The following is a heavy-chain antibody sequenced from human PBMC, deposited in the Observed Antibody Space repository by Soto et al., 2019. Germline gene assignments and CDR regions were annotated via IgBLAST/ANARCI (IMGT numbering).Heavy chain of an antibody. D-gene: IGHD3-10*01. CDR1: GGTFSSYA. Sequence: QVQLVQSGAEVKKPGSSVKVSCKASGGTFSSYAISWVRQAPGQGLEWMGGIIPIFGTANYAQKFQGRVTITADESASTAYMGLISLRSEDTAVYYCASAVTMVRGVFDYWGQGTLVTGSS. CDR2: IIPIFGTA. V-gene: IGHV1-69*12. CDR3: ASAVTMVRGVFDY. J-gene: IGHJ4*02.